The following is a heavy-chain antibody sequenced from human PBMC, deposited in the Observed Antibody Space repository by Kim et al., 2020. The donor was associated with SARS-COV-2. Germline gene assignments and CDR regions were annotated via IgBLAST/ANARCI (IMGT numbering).Heavy chain of an antibody. CDR1: GFTFTTYW. CDR2: IKQDGSEK. V-gene: IGHV3-7*01. CDR3: ARQGVIVSSAPNCFDP. Sequence: GGSLRLSCAASGFTFTTYWMSWVRQTPGKGLEWLANIKQDGSEKYYVDSVKGRFTISRDNAKNSVYLQMNSLRVEDAAVYYCARQGVIVSSAPNCFDP. D-gene: IGHD2-8*01. J-gene: IGHJ5*02.